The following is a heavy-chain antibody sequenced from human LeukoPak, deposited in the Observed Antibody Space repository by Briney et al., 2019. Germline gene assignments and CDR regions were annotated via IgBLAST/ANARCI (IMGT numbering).Heavy chain of an antibody. J-gene: IGHJ4*02. CDR2: IYYTGST. CDR3: ARGFGYSYGTPFFPDIY. V-gene: IGHV4-59*12. Sequence: SETLSLTCTVSGGSISSYYWSWIRRPPGKGLEWIGYIYYTGSTSYNPSLKSRVTISVDTSKNQFSLKLSSVTAADTAVYYCARGFGYSYGTPFFPDIYWGQGTLVTVSS. CDR1: GGSISSYY. D-gene: IGHD5-18*01.